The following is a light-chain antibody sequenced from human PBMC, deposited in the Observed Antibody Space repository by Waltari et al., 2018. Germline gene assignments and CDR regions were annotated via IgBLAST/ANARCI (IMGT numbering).Light chain of an antibody. Sequence: QSGLNQPASVSGSPGQSITIPCTGSTSDINTYKYVSWFQQFPGQAPKLLIYDFNNRPSGVSNRFSGSKSGNTASLTSSGLQGADEADYYCGAQTGMKSLYVFGNGTRVNVL. CDR3: GAQTGMKSLYV. CDR1: TSDINTYKY. V-gene: IGLV2-14*03. J-gene: IGLJ1*01. CDR2: DFN.